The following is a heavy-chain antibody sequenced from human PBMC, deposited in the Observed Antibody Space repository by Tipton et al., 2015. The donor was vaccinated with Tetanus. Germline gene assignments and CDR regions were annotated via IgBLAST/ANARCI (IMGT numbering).Heavy chain of an antibody. CDR1: GYTFTGYY. CDR2: IDPNSGGT. J-gene: IGHJ6*02. CDR3: ARDRGDYIYYGMDV. D-gene: IGHD3-22*01. V-gene: IGHV1-2*02. Sequence: QLVQSGAEVKKPGASVKVSCKASGYTFTGYYMYWVRQAPGQGLEWMGWIDPNSGGTVYAQKFQGRVTMTRDTSISTAYMELRSLRSDDTAVYYCARDRGDYIYYGMDVWGQGALVTVAS.